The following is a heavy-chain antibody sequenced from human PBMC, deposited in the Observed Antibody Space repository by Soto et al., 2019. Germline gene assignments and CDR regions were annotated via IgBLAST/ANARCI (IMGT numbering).Heavy chain of an antibody. CDR3: AIGGGDNWNYNLSY. CDR2: IYYSGST. V-gene: IGHV4-30-4*01. D-gene: IGHD1-7*01. J-gene: IGHJ4*02. Sequence: SETLSLTCTVSGGSISSGDYYWSWIRQPPGKGLEWIGYIYYSGSTYYNPSLKSRVTISVDTSKNQFSLKLSSVTAADTAVYYCAIGGGDNWNYNLSYWGQGTLVTVSS. CDR1: GGSISSGDYY.